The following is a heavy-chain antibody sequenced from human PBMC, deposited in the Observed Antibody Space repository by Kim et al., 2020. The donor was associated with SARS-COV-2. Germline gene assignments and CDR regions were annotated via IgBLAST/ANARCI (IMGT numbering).Heavy chain of an antibody. V-gene: IGHV1-46*01. Sequence: ASVKVSCKASGFAFTSNSMHWVRQAPGQGLEWMGIIHSSAGKTSYAQNFQGRLTMTRDTSTSTVYMELSSLRSEDTAVYYCAREPYYYDSSGYFRLLAFDISGQGTMVTVSS. CDR1: GFAFTSNS. J-gene: IGHJ3*02. D-gene: IGHD3-22*01. CDR2: IHSSAGKT. CDR3: AREPYYYDSSGYFRLLAFDI.